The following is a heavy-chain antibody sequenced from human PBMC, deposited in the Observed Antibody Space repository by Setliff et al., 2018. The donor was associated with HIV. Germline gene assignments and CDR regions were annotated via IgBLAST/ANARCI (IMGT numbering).Heavy chain of an antibody. J-gene: IGHJ6*03. Sequence: SETLSLTCAVSGVSISSSNWWSWVRQPPGKGLEWIGEMYHIGSTNYSPSLKSRVTISLDKSKNQFSLKLSSVTAADTAVYYCARSGSGWFLSYYMDAWGKGTKVTVSS. CDR2: MYHIGST. V-gene: IGHV4-4*02. D-gene: IGHD6-19*01. CDR3: ARSGSGWFLSYYMDA. CDR1: GVSISSSNW.